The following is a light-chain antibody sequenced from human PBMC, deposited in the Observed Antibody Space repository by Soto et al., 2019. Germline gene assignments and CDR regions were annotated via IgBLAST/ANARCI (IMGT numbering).Light chain of an antibody. CDR3: SSYASSRTPL. CDR2: GVT. Sequence: QSVLTQPASVSGSPGQSITISCTGTSSDIGYYNYVSWYQHHPGKAPELIIYGVTNRPSGVSYRFSASKSGSTASLTISGLQAEDEADYYCSSYASSRTPLFGTGTKVTV. J-gene: IGLJ1*01. V-gene: IGLV2-14*03. CDR1: SSDIGYYNY.